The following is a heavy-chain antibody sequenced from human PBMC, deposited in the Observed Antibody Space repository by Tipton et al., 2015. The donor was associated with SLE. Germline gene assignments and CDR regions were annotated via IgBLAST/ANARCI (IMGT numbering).Heavy chain of an antibody. Sequence: SLRLSCAASGFTFSSYAMSWVRQAPGKGLEWVSAISGSGDSSYYEDSVKGRFTISRDNSKNSLYLQMNSLRAEDTAVYYCARVWGTGSRGVDYWGQGTLVTVSP. CDR2: ISGSGDSS. D-gene: IGHD2-2*01. V-gene: IGHV3-23*01. CDR1: GFTFSSYA. J-gene: IGHJ4*02. CDR3: ARVWGTGSRGVDY.